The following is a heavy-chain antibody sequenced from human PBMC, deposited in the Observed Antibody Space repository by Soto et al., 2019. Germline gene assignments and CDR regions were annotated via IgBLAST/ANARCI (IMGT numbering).Heavy chain of an antibody. Sequence: PGGSLRLSCAASGFTFSDHYMDWVRQAPWKGLEWVARSRNRVNSHTTEYAASVKGRFTISRDESKSSLYLQMNSLKIEDTAVYYCTRGLLGGAPSYTFHGMDVWGQGTTVTVSS. V-gene: IGHV3-72*01. CDR3: TRGLLGGAPSYTFHGMDV. D-gene: IGHD1-26*01. CDR1: GFTFSDHY. J-gene: IGHJ6*01. CDR2: SRNRVNSHTT.